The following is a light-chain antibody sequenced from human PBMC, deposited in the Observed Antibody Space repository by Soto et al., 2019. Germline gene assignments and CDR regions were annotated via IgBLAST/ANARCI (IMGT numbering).Light chain of an antibody. CDR2: DVN. V-gene: IGLV2-14*01. J-gene: IGLJ2*01. CDR3: ASYTRTTTLV. CDR1: ISDIGGYHF. Sequence: SALTQPASVSGSPGQSITISCTGTISDIGGYHFISWYQHHPGKAPKLVIYDVNNRPSGISYRFSGSKSGDTASLTISGPQAEDEADYYCASYTRTTTLVFGGGTKLTVL.